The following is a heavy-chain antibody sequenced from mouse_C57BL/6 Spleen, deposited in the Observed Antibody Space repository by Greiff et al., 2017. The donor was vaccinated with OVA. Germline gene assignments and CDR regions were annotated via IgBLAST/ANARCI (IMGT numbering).Heavy chain of an antibody. Sequence: QVQLKQPGAELVKPGASVKLSCKASGYTFTSYWMQWVKQRPGQGLEWIGEIDPSDSYTNYNQKFKGKATLTVDTSSSTAYMQLSSLTSEDSAVYYCARSRTAWFAYWGQGTLVTVSA. J-gene: IGHJ3*01. CDR2: IDPSDSYT. CDR1: GYTFTSYW. V-gene: IGHV1-50*01. CDR3: ARSRTAWFAY. D-gene: IGHD4-1*01.